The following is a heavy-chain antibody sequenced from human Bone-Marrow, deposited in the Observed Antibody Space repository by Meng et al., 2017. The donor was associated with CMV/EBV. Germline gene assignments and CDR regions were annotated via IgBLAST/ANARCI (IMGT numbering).Heavy chain of an antibody. CDR3: WRDIVVVPAATQQLVGGDYYYYGMDV. CDR1: GLTVSIYW. J-gene: IGHJ6*01. D-gene: IGHD2-2*01. Sequence: GGSLRLSCAASGLTVSIYWMHWVRQAPGKGLVWVSRINSDGSSTSYADSVKGRFTISRDNAKNTLYLQMNSLRAEDTAVYYCWRDIVVVPAATQQLVGGDYYYYGMDVWGQGNTVTVSS. CDR2: INSDGSST. V-gene: IGHV3-74*01.